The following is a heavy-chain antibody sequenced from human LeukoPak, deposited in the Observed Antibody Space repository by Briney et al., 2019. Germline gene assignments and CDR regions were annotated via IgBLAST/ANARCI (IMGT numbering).Heavy chain of an antibody. D-gene: IGHD3-9*01. CDR3: ARSYYDILTGKGYYMDV. CDR1: GGSISRGSYF. J-gene: IGHJ6*03. CDR2: FCTSGTP. V-gene: IGHV4-61*02. Sequence: SETLSLTCTVSGGSISRGSYFWSWIRQPAGKGLEWIGRFCTSGTPNYNPSLKSRVTMSVDTSRNQFSLKLSSVTAADTAVYYCARSYYDILTGKGYYMDVWGKGTTVTVSS.